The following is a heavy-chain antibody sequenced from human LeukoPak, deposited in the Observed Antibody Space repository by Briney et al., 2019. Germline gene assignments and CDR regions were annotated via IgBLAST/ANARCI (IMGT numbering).Heavy chain of an antibody. Sequence: ASVKVSRKASGYTFTSYDINWVRQATGQGLEWMGWMNPNSGNTGYAQKFQGRVTMTRNTSISTAYMELSSLRSEDTAVYYCARSPPSSGYYRYYFDYWGQGTLVTVSS. V-gene: IGHV1-8*01. CDR3: ARSPPSSGYYRYYFDY. CDR2: MNPNSGNT. D-gene: IGHD3-22*01. CDR1: GYTFTSYD. J-gene: IGHJ4*02.